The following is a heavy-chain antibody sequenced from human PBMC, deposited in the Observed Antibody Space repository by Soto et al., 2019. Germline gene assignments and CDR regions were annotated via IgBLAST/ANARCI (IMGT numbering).Heavy chain of an antibody. Sequence: EVQLVESGGGLVQPGGSLGLSCAASGFTFSSYGMNWVRETPGKGLEGVSYIRVRSTNTHHADSVKGWFTIFRDKAKSSLYLQMTRLGAEDTAVYYCARGAAGNAYFWCQGIPVTASS. J-gene: IGHJ4*02. CDR2: IRVRSTNT. V-gene: IGHV3-48*01. CDR1: GFTFSSYG. CDR3: ARGAAGNAYF. D-gene: IGHD6-13*01.